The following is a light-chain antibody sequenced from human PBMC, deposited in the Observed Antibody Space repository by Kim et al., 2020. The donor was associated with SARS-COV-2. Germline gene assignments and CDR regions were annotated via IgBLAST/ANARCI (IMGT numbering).Light chain of an antibody. Sequence: GRRVTISCSGSTSAIGSNYVYWYQQPPGTAPKLLIYRNNQRPSGVPDRFSVSKSGTSASLAISGLRSDDEADYYCATWDDSLNGPVFGGGTQLTVL. CDR2: RNN. V-gene: IGLV1-47*01. J-gene: IGLJ3*02. CDR3: ATWDDSLNGPV. CDR1: TSAIGSNY.